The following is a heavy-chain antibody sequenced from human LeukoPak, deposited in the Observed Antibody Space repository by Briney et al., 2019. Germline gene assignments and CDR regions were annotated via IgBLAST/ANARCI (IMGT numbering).Heavy chain of an antibody. D-gene: IGHD3-10*01. CDR1: GYTFTSYG. J-gene: IGHJ3*02. Sequence: ASVKVSFKASGYTFTSYGISWVRQAPGQGLEWMGWISAYNGNTNYAQKLQGRVTMTTDTSTSTAYMELRSLRSDDTAVYYCARDHRPRITMVRGGGDAFDIWGQGTMVTVSS. CDR2: ISAYNGNT. CDR3: ARDHRPRITMVRGGGDAFDI. V-gene: IGHV1-18*01.